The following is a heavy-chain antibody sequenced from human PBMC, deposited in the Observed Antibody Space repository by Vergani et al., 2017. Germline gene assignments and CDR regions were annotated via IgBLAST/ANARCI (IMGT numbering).Heavy chain of an antibody. D-gene: IGHD3-9*01. CDR2: ISYDGSNK. CDR3: AKDHAILTGSFHDAFDI. Sequence: QVQLVESGGGVVQPGRSLRLSCAASGFTFSSYAMHWVRQAPGKGLEWVAVISYDGSNKYYADSVKGRFTISRDNSKNTLYLQMNSLRAEDTAVYYCAKDHAILTGSFHDAFDIWGQGTMVTVSS. J-gene: IGHJ3*02. V-gene: IGHV3-30-3*01. CDR1: GFTFSSYA.